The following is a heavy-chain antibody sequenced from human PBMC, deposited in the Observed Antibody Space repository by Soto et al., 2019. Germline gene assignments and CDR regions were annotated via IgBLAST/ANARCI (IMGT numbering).Heavy chain of an antibody. J-gene: IGHJ4*02. V-gene: IGHV3-33*01. CDR3: VRGDNWGDGASDY. Sequence: QVQLVESGGGVVQPGRSLRLSCAASGFMFTNHGMHWVRQAPGKGLEWVAVIWSDGNKRYYTDSVKGRFTVSRDTSKNPIYLKMNNLRAEDTAIYLCVRGDNWGDGASDYWGLGTRLTVSS. D-gene: IGHD1-1*01. CDR2: IWSDGNKR. CDR1: GFMFTNHG.